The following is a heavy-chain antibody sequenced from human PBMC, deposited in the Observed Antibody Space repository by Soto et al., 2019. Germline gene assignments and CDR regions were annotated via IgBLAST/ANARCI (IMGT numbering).Heavy chain of an antibody. Sequence: PSETLSLTCTVSGGPISSYYWSWIRQPPGKGLEWIGYIYHSGSTYYNPSLKSRVTISVDRSKNQFSLKLSSVTAVDTAVYYCARVPDYWGQGTLVTVSS. J-gene: IGHJ4*02. V-gene: IGHV4-59*12. CDR1: GGPISSYY. CDR2: IYHSGST. CDR3: ARVPDY.